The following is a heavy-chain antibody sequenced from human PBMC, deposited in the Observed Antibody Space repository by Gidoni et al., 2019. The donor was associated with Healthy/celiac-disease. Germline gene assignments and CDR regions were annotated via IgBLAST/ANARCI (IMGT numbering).Heavy chain of an antibody. CDR1: GFPFSSYG. CDR3: AKDQKRGSNYIAVFDY. J-gene: IGHJ4*02. V-gene: IGHV3-30*18. D-gene: IGHD4-4*01. Sequence: QVQLVESGGGVVQPGRSLRLSCAASGFPFSSYGMHWVRQAPGKGLEWVAVISYDGSNKYYADSVKGRFTISRDNSKNTLYLQMNSLRAEDTAVYYCAKDQKRGSNYIAVFDYWGQGTLVTVSS. CDR2: ISYDGSNK.